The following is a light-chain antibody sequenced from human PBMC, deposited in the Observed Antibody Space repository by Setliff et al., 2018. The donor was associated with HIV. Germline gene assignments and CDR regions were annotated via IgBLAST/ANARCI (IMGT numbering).Light chain of an antibody. Sequence: QSVLTQPRSVSGSPGQSVTFSCTGASSDIGGYNYVSWYQQHPGKAPKLLIYDITKRPSGVPDRFSGFKSGNTASLTISGLQAEDEADYYCCSYAGNYVFGFGGGTKV. J-gene: IGLJ1*01. V-gene: IGLV2-11*01. CDR3: CSYAGNYVFG. CDR2: DIT. CDR1: SSDIGGYNY.